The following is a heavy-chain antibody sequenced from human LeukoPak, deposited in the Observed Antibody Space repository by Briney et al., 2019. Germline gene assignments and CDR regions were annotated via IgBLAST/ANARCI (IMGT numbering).Heavy chain of an antibody. Sequence: GGSLRLSCAASGFTFANYAMSWVREGPGKGLGWVSTISGSVGSTYYAASVKGRFTISRDNSKNTLFLQMNSLRADDTAVYFCAKDQKSIAATGYDYWGQGTLVTVYS. CDR3: AKDQKSIAATGYDY. D-gene: IGHD6-13*01. CDR1: GFTFANYA. V-gene: IGHV3-23*01. CDR2: ISGSVGST. J-gene: IGHJ4*02.